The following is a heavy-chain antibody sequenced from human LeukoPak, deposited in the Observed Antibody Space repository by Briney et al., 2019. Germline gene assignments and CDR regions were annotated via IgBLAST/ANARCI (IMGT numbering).Heavy chain of an antibody. V-gene: IGHV3-33*01. CDR3: ARDIGTIVTAVYYYYYGMDV. D-gene: IGHD4-11*01. CDR1: GFTFSSYG. CDR2: IWYDGSNK. J-gene: IGHJ6*02. Sequence: GGSLRLSCAASGFTFSSYGMHWVRQAPGKGLEWVAVIWYDGSNKYYADSVKGRFTISRDNSKNTLYLQMNSLRAEDTAVYYCARDIGTIVTAVYYYYYGMDVWGQGTTVTVSS.